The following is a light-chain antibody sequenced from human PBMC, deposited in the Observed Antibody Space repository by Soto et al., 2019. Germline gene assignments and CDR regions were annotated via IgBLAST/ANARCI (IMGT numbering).Light chain of an antibody. J-gene: IGLJ3*02. CDR1: SSNIGAGYV. CDR2: GNS. Sequence: QSVLTQPPSVSGAPVQRATISCTGSSSNIGAGYVVHWYQQLPGTAPKLLIYGNSNRRSGVPDRFSGSKSGTSASLAITGLQAEDEADYYCQSYDSSLSGWVFGGGTKLTVL. V-gene: IGLV1-40*01. CDR3: QSYDSSLSGWV.